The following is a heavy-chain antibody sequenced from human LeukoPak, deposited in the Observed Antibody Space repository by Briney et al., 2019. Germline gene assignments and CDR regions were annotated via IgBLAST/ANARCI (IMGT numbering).Heavy chain of an antibody. Sequence: GGSLRLSCAASGFNFSSYWMHWVRQAPGKGLVWVSLINNDESTTTYADSVKGRFTISRDNTKNTLYLQMNSLRAEDTAVYYCARDTIAAPGDIDYWGQGTLVTVSS. J-gene: IGHJ4*02. CDR2: INNDESTT. D-gene: IGHD6-13*01. CDR1: GFNFSSYW. V-gene: IGHV3-74*01. CDR3: ARDTIAAPGDIDY.